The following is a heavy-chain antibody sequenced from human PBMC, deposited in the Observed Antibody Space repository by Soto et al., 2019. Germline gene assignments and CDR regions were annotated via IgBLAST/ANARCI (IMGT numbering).Heavy chain of an antibody. J-gene: IGHJ4*02. D-gene: IGHD6-19*01. CDR1: GFAFNNHS. Sequence: PGGSLRLSCVVSGFAFNNHSMAWVRQAPGKGLEWVASISTTSTYKYHADSMKGRITVSRDNSQNSLFLQMDRLRVDDTAVYYCVRGPRWLQPYYFDSWGQGTRVTVS. V-gene: IGHV3-21*01. CDR3: VRGPRWLQPYYFDS. CDR2: ISTTSTYK.